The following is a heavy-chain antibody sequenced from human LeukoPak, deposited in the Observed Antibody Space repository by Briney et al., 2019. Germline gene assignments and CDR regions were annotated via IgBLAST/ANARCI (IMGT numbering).Heavy chain of an antibody. Sequence: SETLSLTCAVSGGSISSRNWWSWVRQPPGKGLEWIGEIYHSGSINYNPSLKSRVTISVDKSKNQLSLRLTSVTAADTAVYYCARDSYSGYYDFWSGYPRNDYWGQGTLVTVSS. CDR3: ARDSYSGYYDFWSGYPRNDY. CDR1: GGSISSRNW. CDR2: IYHSGSI. J-gene: IGHJ4*02. V-gene: IGHV4-4*02. D-gene: IGHD3-3*01.